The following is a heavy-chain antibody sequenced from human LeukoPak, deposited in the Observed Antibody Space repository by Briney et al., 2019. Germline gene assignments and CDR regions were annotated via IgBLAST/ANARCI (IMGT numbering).Heavy chain of an antibody. CDR1: GGSISSYY. CDR3: ARGDWEWYFDY. J-gene: IGHJ4*02. V-gene: IGHV4-59*01. CDR2: IYYSGST. Sequence: PSETLSLTCTVSGGSISSYYWSWIRQPPGKGLEWIGYIYYSGSTNYNPSLKSRVTISVDTSKNQFSLKLSSVTAADTAVYYCARGDWEWYFDYWGQGTLSPSPQ. D-gene: IGHD1-26*01.